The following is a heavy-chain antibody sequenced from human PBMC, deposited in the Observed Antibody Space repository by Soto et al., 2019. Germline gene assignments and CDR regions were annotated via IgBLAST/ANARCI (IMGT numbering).Heavy chain of an antibody. D-gene: IGHD3-22*01. J-gene: IGHJ4*02. Sequence: EVQLLESGGGLVQPGGSLRRSCAASGFTFRSYAISWVRQAPGKGLEWVSAITGSGGSTYYADSVKGRFTNSRDNSKIALYLQMNSLRAEDTAVYYCAKFSPLEVVIGDCDYWGQGTLVTVSS. CDR3: AKFSPLEVVIGDCDY. V-gene: IGHV3-23*01. CDR2: ITGSGGST. CDR1: GFTFRSYA.